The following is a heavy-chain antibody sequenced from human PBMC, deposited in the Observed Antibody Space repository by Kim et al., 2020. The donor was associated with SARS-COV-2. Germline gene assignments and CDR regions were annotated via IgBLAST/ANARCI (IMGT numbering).Heavy chain of an antibody. CDR3: ARGGYGDYYFDY. V-gene: IGHV4-61*01. CDR1: GGSVSSGSYY. CDR2: IYYSGST. Sequence: SETLSLTCTVSGGSVSSGSYYWSWIRQPPGKGLEWIGYIYYSGSTNYNPSLKSRVTISVDTYKNQFSLKLSSVTAADTAVYYCARGGYGDYYFDYWGQGTLVTVSS. D-gene: IGHD4-17*01. J-gene: IGHJ4*02.